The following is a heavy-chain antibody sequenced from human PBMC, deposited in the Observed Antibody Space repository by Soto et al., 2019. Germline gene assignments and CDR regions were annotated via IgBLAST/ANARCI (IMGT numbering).Heavy chain of an antibody. V-gene: IGHV4-30-2*01. CDR3: ARARSRSRTFDY. CDR2: IYHSGST. CDR1: GGSISSGGYS. J-gene: IGHJ4*02. D-gene: IGHD6-6*01. Sequence: QLQLQESGSGLVKPSQTLSLTCAVSGGSISSGGYSWSWIRQPPGKGLEWIGYIYHSGSTYYNPSHKSRVTISVDRSKNQFSLKLSSVTAADTAVYYCARARSRSRTFDYWGQGTLVTVSS.